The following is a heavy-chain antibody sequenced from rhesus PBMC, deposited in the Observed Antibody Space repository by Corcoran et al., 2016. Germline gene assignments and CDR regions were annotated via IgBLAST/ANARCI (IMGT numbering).Heavy chain of an antibody. D-gene: IGHD2-33*01. J-gene: IGHJ2*01. V-gene: IGHV4S11*01. Sequence: QVQLQESGTGLVKPLDTLSLTCAVSGGSISNDWWNWVRQSPGKGLEWIGSIHGSGRYTVFKSSLKSRVTLTVDTTRNQISLKVNSMTAADAAIYYCARDLSADSQWHLDLWGPGTPITISS. CDR3: ARDLSADSQWHLDL. CDR1: GGSISNDW. CDR2: IHGSGRYT.